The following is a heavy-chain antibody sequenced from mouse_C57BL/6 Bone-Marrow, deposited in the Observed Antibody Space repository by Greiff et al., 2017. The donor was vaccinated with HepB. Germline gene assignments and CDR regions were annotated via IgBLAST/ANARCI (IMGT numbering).Heavy chain of an antibody. Sequence: EVMLVESGGGLVQSGRSLRLSCATSGFTFSDFYMEWVRQAPGKGLEWIAASRNKANDYTTEYSASVKGRFIVSRDTSQSILYLQMNALRAEDTAIYYCARAPYYGSSYPFDYWGQGTTLTVSS. CDR3: ARAPYYGSSYPFDY. J-gene: IGHJ2*01. V-gene: IGHV7-1*01. CDR2: SRNKANDYTT. D-gene: IGHD1-1*01. CDR1: GFTFSDFY.